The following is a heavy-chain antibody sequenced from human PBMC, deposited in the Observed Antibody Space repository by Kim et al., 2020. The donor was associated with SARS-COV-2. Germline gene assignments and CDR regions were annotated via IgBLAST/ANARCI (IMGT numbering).Heavy chain of an antibody. CDR3: ARDQYYFDY. V-gene: IGHV3-7*04. CDR2: SEK. Sequence: SEKDYVDSVKGRFTISRDNAKNSLYLQMNSLRAEDTAVYYCARDQYYFDYWGQGTLVTVSS. J-gene: IGHJ4*02.